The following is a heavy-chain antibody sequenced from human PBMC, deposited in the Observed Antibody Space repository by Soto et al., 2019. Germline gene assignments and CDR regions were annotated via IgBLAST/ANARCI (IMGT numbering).Heavy chain of an antibody. J-gene: IGHJ6*02. CDR2: FDPEDGET. CDR3: AKENWHYDILTDGGMDV. D-gene: IGHD3-9*01. V-gene: IGHV1-24*01. CDR1: GYTLTELS. Sequence: ASVKVSCKVSGYTLTELSMHWVRQAPGKGFEWMGGFDPEDGETIYAQKFQGRVTMTEDTSTDTAYMELSSLRSEDTAVYYCAKENWHYDILTDGGMDVWGQGTTVTVSS.